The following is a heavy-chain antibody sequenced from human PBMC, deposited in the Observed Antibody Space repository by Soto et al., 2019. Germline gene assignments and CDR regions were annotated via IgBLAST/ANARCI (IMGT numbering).Heavy chain of an antibody. J-gene: IGHJ6*03. CDR1: GYTFTSYG. CDR3: AVTSVLPNYYYYMDV. CDR2: ISAYNGNT. D-gene: IGHD3-3*01. V-gene: IGHV1-18*01. Sequence: QVQLVQSEAEMKKPGASVKVSCKASGYTFTSYGISWVRQAPGQGLEWMGWISAYNGNTNYAQKLQGRVTMTTDTSTSTAYMELRSLRSDDTAVYYCAVTSVLPNYYYYMDVWGKGTTVTVSS.